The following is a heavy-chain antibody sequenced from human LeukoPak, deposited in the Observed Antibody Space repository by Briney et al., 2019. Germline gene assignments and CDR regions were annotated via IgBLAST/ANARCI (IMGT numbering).Heavy chain of an antibody. D-gene: IGHD3-9*01. CDR1: GFTFSSYS. CDR3: ASWGPYYDILTGYLARAFDI. J-gene: IGHJ3*02. Sequence: GGSLRLSCAASGFTFSSYSMNWVRQAPGKGLEWVSYISSSSTIYYADSVKGRFTISRDNAKNSLYLQMNSLRAEDTAVYYCASWGPYYDILTGYLARAFDIWGQGTMVTVSS. V-gene: IGHV3-48*04. CDR2: ISSSSTI.